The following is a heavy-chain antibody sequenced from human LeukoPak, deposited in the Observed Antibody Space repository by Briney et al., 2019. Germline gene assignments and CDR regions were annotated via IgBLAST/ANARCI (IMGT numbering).Heavy chain of an antibody. CDR1: GGSISSNNYY. V-gene: IGHV4-39*01. J-gene: IGHJ5*02. D-gene: IGHD2-8*01. Sequence: SETLSLTCTVSGGSISSNNYYWAWLRQPPGKGLEGIGTITYSGNSYYNPSLKSRVTISEATSKNQFSLTLSPVTAADTAVYYCARHANDCTTGNCYRWSDPWGQRTLVTVSS. CDR2: ITYSGNS. CDR3: ARHANDCTTGNCYRWSDP.